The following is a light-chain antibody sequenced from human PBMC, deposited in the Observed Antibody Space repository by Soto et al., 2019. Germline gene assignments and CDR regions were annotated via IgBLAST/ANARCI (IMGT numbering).Light chain of an antibody. V-gene: IGKV1-33*01. J-gene: IGKJ5*01. CDR2: DAS. CDR3: QQYDNLPIT. CDR1: QDISNY. Sequence: DIQMTQSPSSLSASVGDIVNITCQASQDISNYLNWYQQKPGKAPKLLIYDASNLETGVPSRFSGSGSGTDFTFTISSLQPEDIATYYCQQYDNLPITFGQGTRLEIK.